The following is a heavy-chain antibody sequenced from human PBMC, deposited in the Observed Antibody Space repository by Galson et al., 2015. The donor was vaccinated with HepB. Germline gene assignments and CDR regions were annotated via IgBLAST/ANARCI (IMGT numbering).Heavy chain of an antibody. Sequence: SLRLSCAASGFTFSSYGMHWVRQAPGKGLEWVAVISYDGSNKYYADSVKGRFTISRDNSKNTLDLQMNSLRPEDTAVYYCAKGTYGSGSSYYGM. CDR1: GFTFSSYG. J-gene: IGHJ6*01. CDR3: AKGTYGSGSSYYGM. V-gene: IGHV3-30*18. CDR2: ISYDGSNK. D-gene: IGHD3-10*01.